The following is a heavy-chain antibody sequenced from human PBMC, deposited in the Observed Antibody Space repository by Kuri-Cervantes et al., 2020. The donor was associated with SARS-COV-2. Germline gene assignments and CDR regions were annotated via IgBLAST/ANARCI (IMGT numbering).Heavy chain of an antibody. CDR2: IYSGGST. V-gene: IGHV3-66*01. Sequence: GGSLRLSCAASGFPVASDYINWVRQAPEKGLEWVSSIYSGGSTHYAESLKGRFTISRDTSKNTVYLQMNSLRGEDTGVYYCARDLICSTCDTPDYYGMGVRGQGTTVTVSS. CDR1: GFPVASDY. D-gene: IGHD2-15*01. J-gene: IGHJ6*02. CDR3: ARDLICSTCDTPDYYGMGV.